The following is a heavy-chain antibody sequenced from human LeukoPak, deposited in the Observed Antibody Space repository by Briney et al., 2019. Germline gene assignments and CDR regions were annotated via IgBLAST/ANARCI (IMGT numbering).Heavy chain of an antibody. D-gene: IGHD2-15*01. J-gene: IGHJ4*02. Sequence: ASVKVSCKASGYTFTSYGISWVRQAPGQGLEWMGIINPSGGSTSYAQKFQGRVTMTRDTSTSTVYMELSSLRSEDTAVYYCARGLAVVAAIDYWGQGTLVTVSS. CDR1: GYTFTSYG. CDR3: ARGLAVVAAIDY. CDR2: INPSGGST. V-gene: IGHV1-46*01.